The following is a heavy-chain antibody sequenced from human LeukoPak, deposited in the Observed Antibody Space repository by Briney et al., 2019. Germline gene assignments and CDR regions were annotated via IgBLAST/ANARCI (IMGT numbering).Heavy chain of an antibody. CDR3: AKTLIRGVAKWFDP. J-gene: IGHJ5*02. CDR2: ISGNGGST. V-gene: IGHV3-23*01. CDR1: GFTFSSYA. D-gene: IGHD3-10*01. Sequence: GGSLRLSCAASGFTFSSYAMGWVRQAPGKGLEWVSGISGNGGSTYYADSVKGRFTSSRDNSKNTVYLQMNSLRAEDTAVYYCAKTLIRGVAKWFDPWGQGTLVTVSS.